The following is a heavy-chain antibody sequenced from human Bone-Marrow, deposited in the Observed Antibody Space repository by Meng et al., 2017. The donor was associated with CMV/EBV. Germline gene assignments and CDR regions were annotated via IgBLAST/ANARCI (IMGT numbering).Heavy chain of an antibody. D-gene: IGHD7-27*01. J-gene: IGHJ5*02. CDR1: GGSISSYY. V-gene: IGHV4-59*01. CDR2: IYYSGST. Sequence: SETLSLTCTVSGGSISSYYWSWIRQPPGKGLEWIGYIYYSGSTNYNPSLKSRVTISVDTSKNQFSLKLSSVTAADTAVYYCARCSPFALGTGDWFDPWGQGTLVTLS. CDR3: ARCSPFALGTGDWFDP.